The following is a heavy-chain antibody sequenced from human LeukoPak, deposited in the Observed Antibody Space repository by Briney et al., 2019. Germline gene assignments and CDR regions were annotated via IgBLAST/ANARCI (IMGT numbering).Heavy chain of an antibody. CDR2: ISGSGDYT. CDR1: GFTFSSYA. Sequence: GGSLRLSCAASGFTFSSYAMSWVRQAPGKGLEWVSAISGSGDYTFYADSVRGRLTTSRDNSKNVVYLHMSSLRAEDTAVYYCAKDVKSYTYWNNYQTTDALDVWGQGAMVTVSS. D-gene: IGHD2/OR15-2a*01. CDR3: AKDVKSYTYWNNYQTTDALDV. V-gene: IGHV3-23*01. J-gene: IGHJ3*01.